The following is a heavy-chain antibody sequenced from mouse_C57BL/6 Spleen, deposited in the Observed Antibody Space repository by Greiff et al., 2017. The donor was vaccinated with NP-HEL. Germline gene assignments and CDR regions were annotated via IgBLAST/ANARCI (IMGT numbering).Heavy chain of an antibody. Sequence: QVQLQQSGAELVRPGASVTLSCKASGYTFTDYEMHWVKQTPVHGLEWIGAIDPETGGTAYNQKFKGKAILTADKSSSTAYMELRSLTSEDSAVYYCTGVKDWYFDVWGTGTTVTVSS. CDR3: TGVKDWYFDV. CDR1: GYTFTDYE. V-gene: IGHV1-15*01. J-gene: IGHJ1*03. CDR2: IDPETGGT. D-gene: IGHD2-2*01.